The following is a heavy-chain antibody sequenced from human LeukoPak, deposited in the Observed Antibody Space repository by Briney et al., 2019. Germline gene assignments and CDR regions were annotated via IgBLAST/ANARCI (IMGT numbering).Heavy chain of an antibody. CDR2: IYYSGST. CDR1: GGSISSYY. D-gene: IGHD3-10*01. Sequence: PSETLSLTCTVSGGSISSYYWSWIRQPPGKGLEWIGYIYYSGSTNYNPSLKSRVTISVDTSKNQFSLKLSSVTAADTAVYYCARSPSNGSEHYYFDYWGQGTLVTVSS. CDR3: ARSPSNGSEHYYFDY. V-gene: IGHV4-59*08. J-gene: IGHJ4*02.